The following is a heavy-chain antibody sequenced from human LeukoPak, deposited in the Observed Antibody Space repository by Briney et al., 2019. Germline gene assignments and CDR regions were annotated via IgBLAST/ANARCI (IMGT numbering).Heavy chain of an antibody. CDR1: GYTFAGYY. V-gene: IGHV1-2*02. CDR2: ISPNSGGT. CDR3: ARDLMVGAADGDF. Sequence: ASVKVSCKASGYTFAGYYMHWVRQAPGQGLEWMGWISPNSGGTNYAQKFQGRVTMTRDTSISTAYMELSRLRSDDTAVYYCARDLMVGAADGDFSGQGTLVAVSS. D-gene: IGHD2-15*01. J-gene: IGHJ4*02.